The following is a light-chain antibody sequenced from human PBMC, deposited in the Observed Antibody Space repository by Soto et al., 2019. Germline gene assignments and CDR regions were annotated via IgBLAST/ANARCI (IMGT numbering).Light chain of an antibody. Sequence: DIQMTQSPSSLSASVGDRVXITXXASQSISSYLNWYQQKPGKAPKLLIYAASTLQSGVPSRFSGSGSGTDFTLTISCLQSEDFATYYCQQYYSYPRTFGQGTRLEIK. CDR3: QQYYSYPRT. CDR1: QSISSY. CDR2: AAS. J-gene: IGKJ5*01. V-gene: IGKV1-39*01.